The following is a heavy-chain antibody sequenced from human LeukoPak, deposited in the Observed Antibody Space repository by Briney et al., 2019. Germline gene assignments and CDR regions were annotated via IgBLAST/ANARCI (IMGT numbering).Heavy chain of an antibody. V-gene: IGHV5-51*01. CDR1: RYSFTTYW. Sequence: GESLKISCKTSRYSFTTYWIGWVRQMSGKGLEWMGIIYPGDSDTRYSPSFQGQVTISADKSISTAYLQWSSLKAPDTAMYYCARGFGGNWVFFDYWGQGTLVTVSS. CDR2: IYPGDSDT. D-gene: IGHD4-23*01. J-gene: IGHJ4*02. CDR3: ARGFGGNWVFFDY.